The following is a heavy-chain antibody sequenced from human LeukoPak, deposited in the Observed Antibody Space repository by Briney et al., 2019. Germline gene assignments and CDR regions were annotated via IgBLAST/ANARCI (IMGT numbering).Heavy chain of an antibody. D-gene: IGHD1-26*01. CDR3: ARARIVGATTVPYYYGMDV. V-gene: IGHV3-33*08. CDR2: IWYDGSNK. CDR1: GFIVSSNY. J-gene: IGHJ6*02. Sequence: GGSLRLSCAASGFIVSSNYMSWVRQAPGKGLEWVAVIWYDGSNKYYADSVKGRFTISRDNSKNTLYLQMNSLRAEDTAVYYCARARIVGATTVPYYYGMDVWGQGTTVTVSS.